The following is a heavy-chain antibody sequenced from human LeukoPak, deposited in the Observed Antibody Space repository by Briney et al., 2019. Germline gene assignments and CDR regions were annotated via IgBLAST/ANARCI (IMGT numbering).Heavy chain of an antibody. CDR3: ARDLASTGPYWYGLDV. CDR1: GGFATYYC. D-gene: IGHD2-21*01. CDR2: VCSSGNT. J-gene: IGHJ6*02. Sequence: PSETLSLTCAVSGGFATYYCWSWIRQSSGKGLEWIGSVCSSGNTKYSPALKSRVTISRGTSRDQFSLKMTSVTAADTAMYYCARDLASTGPYWYGLDVWGQGTTVIVSS. V-gene: IGHV4-59*02.